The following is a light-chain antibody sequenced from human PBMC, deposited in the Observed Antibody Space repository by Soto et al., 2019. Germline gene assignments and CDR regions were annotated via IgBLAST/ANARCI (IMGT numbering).Light chain of an antibody. CDR1: QSISNR. V-gene: IGKV1-5*01. CDR2: DAS. CDR3: QQYENLPLT. Sequence: DIQMTQSPSTLSASVGDRVTITCRASQSISNRLAWYQQKPGKAPKVLIYDASSLESGVPSRFSGSGSGTEYSLTISSLQPEDNGTYYCQQYENLPLTFGGGTKVDIK. J-gene: IGKJ4*01.